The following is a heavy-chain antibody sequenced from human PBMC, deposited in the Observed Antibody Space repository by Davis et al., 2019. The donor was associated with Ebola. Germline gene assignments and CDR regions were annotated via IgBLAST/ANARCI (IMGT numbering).Heavy chain of an antibody. Sequence: KVTCQGSGYSFTSYWIVWVRQMPGKGLEWLGIIYRGDSDTRYSPSFQGQVTISADKSIGTAYLQWSSLKASYTAMYYCARGYWYFDLWGRGTLVTVSS. CDR3: ARGYWYFDL. J-gene: IGHJ2*01. V-gene: IGHV5-51*01. CDR2: IYRGDSDT. CDR1: GYSFTSYW.